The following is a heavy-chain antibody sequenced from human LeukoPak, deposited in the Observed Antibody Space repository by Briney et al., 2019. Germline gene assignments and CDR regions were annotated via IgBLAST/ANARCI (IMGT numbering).Heavy chain of an antibody. V-gene: IGHV4-39*07. CDR3: ARDLGRSSGYYYDGY. CDR1: GGSISSSSYY. Sequence: PSETLSLTCTVSGGSISSSSYYWGWIRQPPGKGLEWIGSIYYSGSTYYNPFLKSRVTISVDTSKNQFSLKLSSVTAADTAVYYCARDLGRSSGYYYDGYWGQGTLVTVSS. D-gene: IGHD3-22*01. CDR2: IYYSGST. J-gene: IGHJ4*02.